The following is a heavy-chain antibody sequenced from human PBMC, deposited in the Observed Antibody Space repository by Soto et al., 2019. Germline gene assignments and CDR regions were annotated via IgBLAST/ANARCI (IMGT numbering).Heavy chain of an antibody. CDR3: ATGRGVNFYYGMDV. V-gene: IGHV3-23*01. CDR2: ISGSGGST. D-gene: IGHD3-10*01. CDR1: GFTFSSYA. J-gene: IGHJ6*02. Sequence: EVQLLESGGGLVQPGGSLRLSCAASGFTFSSYAMSWVRQAPGKGLEWVSAISGSGGSTYYADSVKGRFTISRDNSKNTLYLQMNSLRAEDTDVYYCATGRGVNFYYGMDVWGQGTTVTVSS.